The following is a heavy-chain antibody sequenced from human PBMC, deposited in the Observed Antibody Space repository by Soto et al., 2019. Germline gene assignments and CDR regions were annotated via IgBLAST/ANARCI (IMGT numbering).Heavy chain of an antibody. D-gene: IGHD3-3*01. CDR2: IYYSGST. V-gene: IGHV4-59*01. CDR1: GGSISSYY. Sequence: SETLSLTCTVSGGSISSYYWSWIRQPPGKGLEWIGYIYYSGSTNYNPSLKSRVTISVDTSKNQFSLKLSSVTAADTAVYYCARVRGYDFWSGSPAYYYYMDVWGKGTTVTVSS. J-gene: IGHJ6*03. CDR3: ARVRGYDFWSGSPAYYYYMDV.